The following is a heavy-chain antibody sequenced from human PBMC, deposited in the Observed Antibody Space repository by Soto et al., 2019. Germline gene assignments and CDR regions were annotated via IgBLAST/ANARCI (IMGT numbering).Heavy chain of an antibody. CDR2: INSGSTSV. CDR3: ASSASPDAY. Sequence: EVQLVESGGGLVQPGGSLRLSCVASGFTFNSYSMNWVRQAPGKGLEWISYINSGSTSVFYADTVKGRFTISRDSAKNSLYLQMNSLRAEDTAVYYCASSASPDAYWGQGTLVTVSS. J-gene: IGHJ4*02. V-gene: IGHV3-48*01. D-gene: IGHD1-26*01. CDR1: GFTFNSYS.